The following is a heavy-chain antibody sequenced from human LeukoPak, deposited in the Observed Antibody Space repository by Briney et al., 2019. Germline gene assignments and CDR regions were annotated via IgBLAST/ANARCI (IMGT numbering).Heavy chain of an antibody. J-gene: IGHJ4*02. CDR2: IIPIFGTA. CDR1: GGTFSSYA. Sequence: ASVKVSCKASGGTFSSYAISWVRQAPGQGLEWRGGIIPIFGTANYAQKFQGRVTITTDESTSTAYMELSSLRSEDTAVYYCARTGKAYCGGDCYFDYWGQGTLVTVSS. CDR3: ARTGKAYCGGDCYFDY. V-gene: IGHV1-69*05. D-gene: IGHD2-21*02.